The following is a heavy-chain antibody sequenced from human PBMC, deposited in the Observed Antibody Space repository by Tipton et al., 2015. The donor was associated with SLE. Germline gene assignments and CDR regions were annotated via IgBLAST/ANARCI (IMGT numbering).Heavy chain of an antibody. Sequence: TLSLTCTVSGGSISSSSYYWGWIRQPPGKGLEWIGSIYYSGSTYYNPSLKSRVTISVDTSKNQFSLKLSSVTAADTAVYYCARVGDEAAAALGSWGQGTLVAVSS. V-gene: IGHV4-39*07. D-gene: IGHD6-13*01. CDR1: GGSISSSSYY. CDR3: ARVGDEAAAALGS. J-gene: IGHJ5*02. CDR2: IYYSGST.